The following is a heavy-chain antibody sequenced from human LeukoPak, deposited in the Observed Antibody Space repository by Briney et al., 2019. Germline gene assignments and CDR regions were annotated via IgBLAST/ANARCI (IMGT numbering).Heavy chain of an antibody. CDR2: ISGSGDST. CDR1: GFTFSSYA. Sequence: GGSLRLSCAASGFTFSSYAMSWVRQAPGKGLEWVSAISGSGDSTYYADSVKGRFTISRDNSKNTLYLQMNSLRAEDTAVYYCAKERPMWYSSGWDYFDSWGQGTLVIVSS. J-gene: IGHJ4*02. V-gene: IGHV3-23*01. CDR3: AKERPMWYSSGWDYFDS. D-gene: IGHD6-19*01.